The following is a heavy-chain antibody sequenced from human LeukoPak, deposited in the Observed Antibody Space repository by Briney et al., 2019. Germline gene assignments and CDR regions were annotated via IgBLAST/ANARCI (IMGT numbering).Heavy chain of an antibody. CDR3: AKIQGSSGYYPDY. CDR2: ISSSDGRT. Sequence: PGGSLRLSCAASGFTFSTYAMSWVRQAPGKGLEWVSTISSSDGRTYYIDSVKGRFTISRDNFKNTLYLQMNSLRDDDTAVYYCAKIQGSSGYYPDYWGQGTLVTVSS. J-gene: IGHJ4*02. CDR1: GFTFSTYA. V-gene: IGHV3-23*01. D-gene: IGHD3-22*01.